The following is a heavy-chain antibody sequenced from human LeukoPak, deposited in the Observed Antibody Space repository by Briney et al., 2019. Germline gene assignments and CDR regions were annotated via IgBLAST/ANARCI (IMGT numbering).Heavy chain of an antibody. CDR2: ISRGDGTI. CDR3: ARDGLVYSDNFAFFNY. CDR1: GFTFSNYE. D-gene: IGHD1-26*01. V-gene: IGHV3-48*03. Sequence: PGGSLRLSCAASGFTFSNYEMNWVRQAPGKGLEWISYISRGDGTIYNAESVKGRFTISRDNAKNSLYLQMNSLRAEDTAVYYCARDGLVYSDNFAFFNYWGQGTLVSVSS. J-gene: IGHJ4*02.